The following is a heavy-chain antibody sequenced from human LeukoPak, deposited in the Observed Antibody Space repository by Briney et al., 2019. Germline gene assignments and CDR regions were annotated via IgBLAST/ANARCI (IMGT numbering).Heavy chain of an antibody. Sequence: SQTLSLTCTVSGGSISSGSYYWSWIRQPAGKGLEWIGRIYTSGSTNYNPSLKSRVTISVDTSKNQFSLKLSSATAADTAVYYCASFVMTTVTEYWYFDLWGRGTLVTVSS. V-gene: IGHV4-61*02. CDR3: ASFVMTTVTEYWYFDL. J-gene: IGHJ2*01. CDR1: GGSISSGSYY. D-gene: IGHD4-17*01. CDR2: IYTSGST.